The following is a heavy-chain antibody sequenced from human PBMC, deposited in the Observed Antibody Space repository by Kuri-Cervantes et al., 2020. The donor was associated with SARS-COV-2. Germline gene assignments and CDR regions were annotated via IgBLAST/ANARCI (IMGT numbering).Heavy chain of an antibody. CDR2: IKCDGSEK. CDR3: ARGQQAARSWWFDP. Sequence: GESLKISCAASGFTFSSSWMHWVCQAPEKGLEWVADIKCDGSEKYYVDSVKGRFTISRDNAKNSLYLQMNSLRAEDTAVYYCARGQQAARSWWFDPWGQGTRVTCSS. CDR1: GFTFSSSW. D-gene: IGHD6-6*01. V-gene: IGHV3-52*01. J-gene: IGHJ5*02.